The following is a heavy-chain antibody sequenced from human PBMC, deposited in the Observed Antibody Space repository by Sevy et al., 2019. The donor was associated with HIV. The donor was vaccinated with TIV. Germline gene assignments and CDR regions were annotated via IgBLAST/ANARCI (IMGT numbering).Heavy chain of an antibody. CDR1: GFTFNSYG. D-gene: IGHD3-10*02. CDR3: ARMFLSYGMDV. Sequence: GGSLRLSCEASGFTFNSYGMHWVRQAPGKGLEWVAVILYDGIEKYYADSVKARFTISREKSKNIVYVQMNSLRTEDTAVYYCARMFLSYGMDVWGQGTTFTVSS. CDR2: ILYDGIEK. J-gene: IGHJ6*02. V-gene: IGHV3-30*03.